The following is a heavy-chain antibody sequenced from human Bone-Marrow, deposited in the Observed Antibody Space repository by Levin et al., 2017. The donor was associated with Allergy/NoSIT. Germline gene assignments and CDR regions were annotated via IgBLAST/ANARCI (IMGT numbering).Heavy chain of an antibody. V-gene: IGHV3-9*01. CDR1: GFTFDDYA. D-gene: IGHD6-13*01. CDR2: INWNSGSI. Sequence: PGGSLRLSCAASGFTFDDYAMHWLRQAPGKGLEWVSGINWNSGSIDYADSVKGRFTISRDNANNSLYLQMNSLRPEDTALYYCAKDITISYGSNWYYFEYWGQGTLVNVSS. CDR3: AKDITISYGSNWYYFEY. J-gene: IGHJ4*02.